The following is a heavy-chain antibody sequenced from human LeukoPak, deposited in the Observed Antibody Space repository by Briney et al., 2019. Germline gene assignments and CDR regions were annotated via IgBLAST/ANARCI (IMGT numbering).Heavy chain of an antibody. CDR2: ISSSSNYI. J-gene: IGHJ3*02. D-gene: IGHD1-26*01. V-gene: IGHV3-21*01. CDR1: GFTFSSYI. CDR3: AREQGSYDAFDI. Sequence: GGSLRLSCAASGFTFSSYIMNGVRQAPGKGPEWVSSISSSSNYIYYADSVKGRFTISRDNAKNSLYLQMNSLRAEDTAVYYCAREQGSYDAFDIWGQGTMVTVSS.